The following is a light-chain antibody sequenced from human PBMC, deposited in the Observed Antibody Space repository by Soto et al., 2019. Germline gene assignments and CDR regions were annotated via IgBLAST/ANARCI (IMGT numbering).Light chain of an antibody. CDR3: QQRSNWVT. CDR2: EAS. CDR1: QSVSRY. J-gene: IGKJ3*01. Sequence: EIVLTQSPATLSLSPGERATLSCRASQSVSRYLAWYQQKPGQAPRLLIFEASNRATGIPARFSGSGSGTDFTLTISSLEAEDFAVYYCQQRSNWVTFGPGTKVDIK. V-gene: IGKV3-11*01.